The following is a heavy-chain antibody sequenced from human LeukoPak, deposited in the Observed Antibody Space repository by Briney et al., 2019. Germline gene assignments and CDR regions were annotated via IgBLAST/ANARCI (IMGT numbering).Heavy chain of an antibody. V-gene: IGHV3-21*01. J-gene: IGHJ4*02. Sequence: AGSLRLSCAASGFSFSTYNRNWVRQAPGKGLEWVSSISSSSSYIYYADSVKGRFTISRDNAKNSLYLQMNSLRAEDTAVYYCAREGWGLFDYWGQGTLVTVSS. CDR1: GFSFSTYN. D-gene: IGHD2-15*01. CDR3: AREGWGLFDY. CDR2: ISSSSSYI.